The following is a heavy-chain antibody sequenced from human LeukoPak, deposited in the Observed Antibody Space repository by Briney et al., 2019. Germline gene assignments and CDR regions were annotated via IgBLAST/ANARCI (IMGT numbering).Heavy chain of an antibody. J-gene: IGHJ3*02. V-gene: IGHV1-18*01. CDR1: GYTFTSYG. Sequence: ASVTVSCKASGYTFTSYGISWVRQAPGQGLEWMGWISAYNGNTNYAQKLQGRVTMTTDTSTSTAYMDLRSLRSDDTAVYYCARGLQETLAWLQAFSAFDIWGQGTMVTVSS. CDR2: ISAYNGNT. D-gene: IGHD5-24*01. CDR3: ARGLQETLAWLQAFSAFDI.